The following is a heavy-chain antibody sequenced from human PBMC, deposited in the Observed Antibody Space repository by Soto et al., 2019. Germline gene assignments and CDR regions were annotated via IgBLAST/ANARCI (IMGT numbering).Heavy chain of an antibody. CDR1: GFTFDDYA. CDR3: ARDRKREEDFWSGYYGYNWFDP. D-gene: IGHD3-3*01. CDR2: ISWNSGSI. J-gene: IGHJ5*02. Sequence: EVQLVESGGGLVQPGRSLRLSCAASGFTFDDYAMHWVRQAPGKGLEWVSGISWNSGSIGYADSVKGRFTISRDNAKNSLYLQMNSLRAEDTAVYYCARDRKREEDFWSGYYGYNWFDPWGQGTLVTVSS. V-gene: IGHV3-9*01.